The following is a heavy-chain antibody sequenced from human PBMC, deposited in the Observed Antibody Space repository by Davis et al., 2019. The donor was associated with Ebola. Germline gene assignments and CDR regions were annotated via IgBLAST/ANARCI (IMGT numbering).Heavy chain of an antibody. V-gene: IGHV1-18*04. Sequence: ASVKVSCKASGYTFTNYRITWVRQAPGQGLEWMGWINPHNGNTNYAQNVQGRVTMTTDTSTSTAYMEVGILRSDDTAVYYCARAQFPTTSDHWGQGTLVTVSS. J-gene: IGHJ4*02. D-gene: IGHD1-1*01. CDR1: GYTFTNYR. CDR3: ARAQFPTTSDH. CDR2: INPHNGNT.